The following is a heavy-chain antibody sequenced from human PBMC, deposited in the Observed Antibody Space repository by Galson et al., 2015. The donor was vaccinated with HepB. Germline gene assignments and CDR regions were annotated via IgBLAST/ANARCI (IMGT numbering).Heavy chain of an antibody. CDR1: GLTFSPYS. J-gene: IGHJ4*02. D-gene: IGHD3-22*01. CDR2: ISGSGSVT. V-gene: IGHV3-23*01. Sequence: SLRLSCAASGLTFSPYSLSWVRQAPGKGLEWVSTISGSGSVTKYADSVKGRFTISRDNSKNTLYLQMSSLGADDTAVYYCAKVDLLSYDASGLDYWGQGTLVTVSS. CDR3: AKVDLLSYDASGLDY.